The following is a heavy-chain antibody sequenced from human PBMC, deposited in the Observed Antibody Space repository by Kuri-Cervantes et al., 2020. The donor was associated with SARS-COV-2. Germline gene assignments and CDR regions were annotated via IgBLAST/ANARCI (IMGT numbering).Heavy chain of an antibody. CDR1: GFSLSTSGMR. V-gene: IGHV2-70*04. J-gene: IGHJ4*02. CDR3: AHTQLLWFGESLGYFDY. D-gene: IGHD3-10*01. Sequence: SGPTLVKPTQTLTLTCTFSGFSLSTSGMRVSWIRQPPGKALEWLARIDWDDDKFYSTSLKTRLTISKDTSKNQVVLTMTNMDPVDTATYYCAHTQLLWFGESLGYFDYWGQGTLVTVSS. CDR2: IDWDDDK.